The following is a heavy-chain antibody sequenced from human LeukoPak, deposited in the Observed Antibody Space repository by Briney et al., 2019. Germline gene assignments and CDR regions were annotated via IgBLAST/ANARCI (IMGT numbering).Heavy chain of an antibody. CDR2: IYHSGST. CDR1: GASISSYY. Sequence: SETLSLTCSVSGASISSYYWSWIRQPPGKGLEWIGYIYHSGSTKYNPSLKNRVAISVDTSKNQFSLKLNSVTAADTAVYYCARQRLRFDPWGQETLVTVSS. V-gene: IGHV4-59*08. D-gene: IGHD4-11*01. CDR3: ARQRLRFDP. J-gene: IGHJ5*02.